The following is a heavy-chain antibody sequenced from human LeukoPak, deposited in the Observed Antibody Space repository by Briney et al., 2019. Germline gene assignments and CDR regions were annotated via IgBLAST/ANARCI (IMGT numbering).Heavy chain of an antibody. Sequence: GGSLRLSCAASGFTFSSYWMSWVRQAPGKGLEWVANIKQDGSEKYYVDSVKGRFTISRDNAKNSLYLQMNSLRAEDTAVYYCASLYYDILTGYYGSFDYWGQGTLVTVSS. D-gene: IGHD3-9*01. J-gene: IGHJ4*02. V-gene: IGHV3-7*01. CDR1: GFTFSSYW. CDR2: IKQDGSEK. CDR3: ASLYYDILTGYYGSFDY.